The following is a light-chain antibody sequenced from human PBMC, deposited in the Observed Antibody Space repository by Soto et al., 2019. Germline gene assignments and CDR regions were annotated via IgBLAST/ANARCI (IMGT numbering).Light chain of an antibody. Sequence: DIQMTQSPSTLSASVGDRVTITCRSSQSISGWLAWYQQKPGRAPKLLLYKASILESGVPSRFSGSGSGTEFTLTISSLQPDDFATYYCQHYNSYPWTFGQGTKVDIK. CDR1: QSISGW. CDR2: KAS. V-gene: IGKV1-5*03. J-gene: IGKJ1*01. CDR3: QHYNSYPWT.